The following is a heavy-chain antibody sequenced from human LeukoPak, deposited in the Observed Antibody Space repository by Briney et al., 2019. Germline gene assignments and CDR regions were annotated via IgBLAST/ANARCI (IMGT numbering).Heavy chain of an antibody. D-gene: IGHD3-10*01. CDR3: ARGDYYGSGTSFIDAFDI. CDR1: GFTFSSYW. CDR2: IKQDGSEK. J-gene: IGHJ3*02. V-gene: IGHV3-7*01. Sequence: GGSLRLSCAASGFTFSSYWMSWVRQAPGKGLEWVANIKQDGSEKYYVDSVKGRFTISKDNAKNSLYLLMNSLRAGDTAVYYCARGDYYGSGTSFIDAFDIWGQGTLVTVSS.